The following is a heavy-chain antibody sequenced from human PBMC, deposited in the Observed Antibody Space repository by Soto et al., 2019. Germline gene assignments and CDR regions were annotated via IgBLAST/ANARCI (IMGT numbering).Heavy chain of an antibody. CDR3: AKDIGAIAGYHDAFDI. J-gene: IGHJ3*02. CDR2: ISWNSGSI. CDR1: GFTFDDYA. D-gene: IGHD6-13*01. Sequence: GGSLRLSCAASGFTFDDYAMHWVRQAPGKGLEWVSGISWNSGSIGYADSVKGRFTISRDNAKNSLYLQMNSLRAEDTALYYCAKDIGAIAGYHDAFDIWGQGTMVTVSS. V-gene: IGHV3-9*01.